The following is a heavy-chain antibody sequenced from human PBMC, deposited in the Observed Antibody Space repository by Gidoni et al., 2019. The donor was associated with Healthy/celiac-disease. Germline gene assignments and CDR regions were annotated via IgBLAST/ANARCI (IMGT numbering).Heavy chain of an antibody. CDR1: GFTFSRYG. D-gene: IGHD6-13*01. CDR3: AKDLRPAAAGGDAFDI. CDR2: ISYDGSNK. J-gene: IGHJ3*02. V-gene: IGHV3-30*18. Sequence: QVQLVESGGGVVQLGRSLSCSCASSGFTFSRYGMHWVRQAPGKGLEWVAVISYDGSNKYYADSVKGRFTISRDNSKNTLYLQMNSLRAEDTAVYYCAKDLRPAAAGGDAFDIWGQGTMVTVSS.